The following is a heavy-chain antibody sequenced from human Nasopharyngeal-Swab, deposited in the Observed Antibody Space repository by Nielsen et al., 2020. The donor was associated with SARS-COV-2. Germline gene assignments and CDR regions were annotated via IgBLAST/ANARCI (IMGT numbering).Heavy chain of an antibody. J-gene: IGHJ3*02. CDR1: GFTVSSNY. V-gene: IGHV3-53*01. D-gene: IGHD3-22*01. CDR3: ARDQGLDSSGYYNDFGAFDI. Sequence: GGSLRLSCAASGFTVSSNYMSWVRQAPGKGLEWVSVIYSGGSTYYADSVKGRFTISRDNSKNTLYLQMNSLRAEDTAVYYCARDQGLDSSGYYNDFGAFDIWGQGTMVTVSS. CDR2: IYSGGST.